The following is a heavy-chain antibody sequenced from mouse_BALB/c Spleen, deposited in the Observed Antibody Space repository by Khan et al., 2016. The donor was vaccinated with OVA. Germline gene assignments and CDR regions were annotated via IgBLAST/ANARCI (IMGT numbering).Heavy chain of an antibody. V-gene: IGHV5-12*02. D-gene: IGHD1-3*01. Sequence: VELVESGGGLVQPGGSLKLSCATSGFTFSDYYIYWVRQTPEKRLEWVAYISNGGGFTYYPDTIEGRFTISRDNAKNTLYLQMSRLKSEDTAMYYCARQLNGAMDYWGQGTSVTVSS. J-gene: IGHJ4*01. CDR2: ISNGGGFT. CDR3: ARQLNGAMDY. CDR1: GFTFSDYY.